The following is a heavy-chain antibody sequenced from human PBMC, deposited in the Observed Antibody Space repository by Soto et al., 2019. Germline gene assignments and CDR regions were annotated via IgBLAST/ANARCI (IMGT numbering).Heavy chain of an antibody. D-gene: IGHD3-10*01. Sequence: GGSLRLSCAASGFTFSSYSMNWVRQAPGKGLEWVSSISSSSSYIYYADSVKGRFTISRDNAKNSLYLQMNSLRAEDTAVYYCARDSSTGLEGVLFFDPWGQGTLVTVSS. J-gene: IGHJ5*02. CDR3: ARDSSTGLEGVLFFDP. CDR2: ISSSSSYI. V-gene: IGHV3-21*01. CDR1: GFTFSSYS.